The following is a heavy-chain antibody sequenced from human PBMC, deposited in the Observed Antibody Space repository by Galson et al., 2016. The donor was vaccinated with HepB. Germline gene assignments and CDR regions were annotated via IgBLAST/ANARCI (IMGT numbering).Heavy chain of an antibody. V-gene: IGHV4-31*03. CDR1: GGSISSGGYY. CDR2: IYYSGST. CDR3: ARRFGDYGGPFDY. Sequence: TLSLTCTVSGGSISSGGYYWNWIRQHPGKGLEWIGYIYYSGSTHYNPSLKSRVTISLDTSKKQFSRKLRSVTAADTAVYYCARRFGDYGGPFDYWGQGTLVTVSS. J-gene: IGHJ4*02. D-gene: IGHD4-17*01.